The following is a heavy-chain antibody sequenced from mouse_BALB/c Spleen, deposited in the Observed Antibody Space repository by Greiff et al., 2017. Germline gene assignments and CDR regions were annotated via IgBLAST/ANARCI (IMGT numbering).Heavy chain of an antibody. CDR2: INPYNDGT. D-gene: IGHD2-1*01. Sequence: VQLKESGPELVKPGASVKMSCKASGYTFTSYVMHWVKQKPGQGLEWIGYINPYNDGTKYNEKFKGKATLTSDKSSSTAYMELSSLTSEDSAVYYCARWGYYGNYAWFAYWGQGTLVTVSA. CDR1: GYTFTSYV. J-gene: IGHJ3*01. V-gene: IGHV1-14*01. CDR3: ARWGYYGNYAWFAY.